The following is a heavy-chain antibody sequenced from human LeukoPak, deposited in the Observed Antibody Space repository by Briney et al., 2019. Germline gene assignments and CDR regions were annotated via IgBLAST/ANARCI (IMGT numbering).Heavy chain of an antibody. CDR1: GGSISSSSYY. CDR3: ARSKGLNYDSSGYFDY. V-gene: IGHV4-39*01. D-gene: IGHD3-22*01. Sequence: SETLSLTCTVSGGSISSSSYYWGWIRQPPGKGLEWIGSIYYSGSTYYNPSLKSRVTISVDTSKNQFSLKLSSVTAADTAVYYCARSKGLNYDSSGYFDYWGQGTLVTVSS. J-gene: IGHJ4*02. CDR2: IYYSGST.